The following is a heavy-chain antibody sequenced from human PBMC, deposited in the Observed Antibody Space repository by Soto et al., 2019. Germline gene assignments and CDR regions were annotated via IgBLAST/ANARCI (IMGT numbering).Heavy chain of an antibody. J-gene: IGHJ4*02. CDR2: IIPIFGTA. CDR1: GRTFSSYA. D-gene: IGHD3-22*01. CDR3: ARVGYDSSDY. V-gene: IGHV1-69*13. Sequence: GASVKVSCRASGRTFSSYAISRVRQAPGQGLEWMGGIIPIFGTANYAQKFHDRVTITADESTTTAYMELSSLRSEDTAVYYCARVGYDSSDYWGQGTLVTVS.